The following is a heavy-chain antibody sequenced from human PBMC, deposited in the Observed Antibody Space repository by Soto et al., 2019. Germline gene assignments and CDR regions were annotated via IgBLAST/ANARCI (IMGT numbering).Heavy chain of an antibody. CDR2: ISAYNGNT. CDR3: ARDRADIVVVPAAMFVSGYAIDY. CDR1: GYTFTSYG. V-gene: IGHV1-18*01. J-gene: IGHJ4*01. D-gene: IGHD2-2*01. Sequence: ASVKVSCKASGYTFTSYGISWVRQAPGQGLEWMGWISAYNGNTNYAQKIQGRVTMTTDTSTSTAYMELRSLISDDTAVYYCARDRADIVVVPAAMFVSGYAIDYWG.